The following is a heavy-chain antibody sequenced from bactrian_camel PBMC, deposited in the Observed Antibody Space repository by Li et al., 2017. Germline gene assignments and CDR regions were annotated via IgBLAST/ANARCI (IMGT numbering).Heavy chain of an antibody. D-gene: IGHD5*01. CDR1: RYTYGNYC. CDR2: IYTSDSST. Sequence: HVQLVESGGGSAQPGESLRLSCKASRYTYGNYCLAWFRQAPGKEREGVAAIYTSDSSTRYANSVKGRFSISRDNAKNTVTLQMNSLKSEDTALYYCARLPYYVGMDYWGKGTQLTVS. V-gene: IGHV3S1*01. J-gene: IGHJ7*01.